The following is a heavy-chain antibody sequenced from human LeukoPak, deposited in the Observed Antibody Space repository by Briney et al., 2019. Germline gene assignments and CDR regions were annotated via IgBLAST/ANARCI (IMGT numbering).Heavy chain of an antibody. CDR1: RYTFTRYG. Sequence: ASVKVSYKASRYTFTRYGISWVRQAPGQGLEWMGWISAYNGNTNYAQKLQGRVTMTTDTSTSTAYMELRSLRADGTAVYYCARNGAATTWPCYWGQGTLGTVSS. V-gene: IGHV1-18*01. J-gene: IGHJ4*01. CDR2: ISAYNGNT. D-gene: IGHD4-17*01. CDR3: ARNGAATTWPCY.